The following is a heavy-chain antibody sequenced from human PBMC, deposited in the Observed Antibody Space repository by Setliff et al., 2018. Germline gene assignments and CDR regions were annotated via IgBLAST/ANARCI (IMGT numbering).Heavy chain of an antibody. J-gene: IGHJ4*02. Sequence: ETLSLSCAASGFTFRSYWMSWVRQAPGKGLEWVANIKKDGSIKYYLDSVRGRFTISRDNAENSLTLQMNSLRVEDTAVYYCSRDLQGSGDYVVDYWGQGTLVTVS. CDR1: GFTFRSYW. CDR3: SRDLQGSGDYVVDY. D-gene: IGHD4-17*01. V-gene: IGHV3-7*01. CDR2: IKKDGSIK.